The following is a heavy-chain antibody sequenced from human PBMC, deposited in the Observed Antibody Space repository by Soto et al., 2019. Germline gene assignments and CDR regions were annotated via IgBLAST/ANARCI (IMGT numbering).Heavy chain of an antibody. V-gene: IGHV4-61*01. CDR1: GGSVSSGSYY. Sequence: QVQLQESGPGLVKPSETLSLTCTVSGGSVSSGSYYWSWIRQPPGKGLEWIGYIYYSGSTNYNPSLKSRVTISVDTSKNQSSLKLSSVTAADTAVYYCARETRYYDFWSGYPSDYYYGMDVWGQGTTVTVSS. CDR3: ARETRYYDFWSGYPSDYYYGMDV. J-gene: IGHJ6*02. CDR2: IYYSGST. D-gene: IGHD3-3*01.